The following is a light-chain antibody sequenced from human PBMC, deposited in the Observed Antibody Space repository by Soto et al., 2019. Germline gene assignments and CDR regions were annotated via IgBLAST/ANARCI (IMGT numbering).Light chain of an antibody. J-gene: IGLJ2*01. CDR2: EVT. V-gene: IGLV2-14*01. CDR3: SSYSSGSTPVL. CDR1: SGDIDSYDY. Sequence: QSALTQPASVSGSPGQSVTVSCTGPSGDIDSYDYVSWYQQHPGKAPKLIIYEVTNRPSGISYRFSGSKSDNTASLTISGLQPEDEADYYCSSYSSGSTPVLFGGGTKLTVL.